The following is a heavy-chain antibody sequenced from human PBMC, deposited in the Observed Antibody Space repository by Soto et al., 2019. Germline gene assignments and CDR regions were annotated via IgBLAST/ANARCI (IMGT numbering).Heavy chain of an antibody. V-gene: IGHV3-21*01. Sequence: PGGSLRLSCAASGFTFSSYSMNWVRQAPGKGLEWVSSISSSSYIYYADSVKGRFTISRDNAKNSLYLQMNSLRAEDTAVYYCARAALTYSSGWYGPRGGAFDIWGQGTMVTVSS. CDR3: ARAALTYSSGWYGPRGGAFDI. D-gene: IGHD6-19*01. CDR1: GFTFSSYS. CDR2: ISSSSYI. J-gene: IGHJ3*02.